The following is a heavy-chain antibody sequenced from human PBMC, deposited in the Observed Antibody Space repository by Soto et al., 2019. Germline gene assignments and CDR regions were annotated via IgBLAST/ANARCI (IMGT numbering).Heavy chain of an antibody. CDR1: GFTFSSYG. D-gene: IGHD6-13*01. CDR2: IWYDGSNK. J-gene: IGHJ4*02. V-gene: IGHV3-33*01. CDR3: ARWGIAAGDY. Sequence: QVQLVQSGGGVVQPGRSLRLSCAASGFTFSSYGMHWVRQAPGKGLEWVAVIWYDGSNKYYADSVKGRFTISIDNAKTALYLRMSILRADDTAGYYCARWGIAAGDYWGQVTLVTVSS.